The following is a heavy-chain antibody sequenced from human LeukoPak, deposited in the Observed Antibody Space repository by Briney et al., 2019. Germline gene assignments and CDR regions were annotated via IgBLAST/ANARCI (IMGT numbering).Heavy chain of an antibody. V-gene: IGHV6-1*01. CDR2: TYYRSKWYN. CDR1: GDSVSINSAA. Sequence: SQTPSLTCAFSGDSVSINSAAWNWIRQSPSRGLEWLGRTYYRSKWYNDYAVSVKSRITINPDTSKNQFSLQRNAVTPEDTAVYYCARDYYGSGSHFDYWGQGTLVTVSS. D-gene: IGHD3-10*01. CDR3: ARDYYGSGSHFDY. J-gene: IGHJ4*02.